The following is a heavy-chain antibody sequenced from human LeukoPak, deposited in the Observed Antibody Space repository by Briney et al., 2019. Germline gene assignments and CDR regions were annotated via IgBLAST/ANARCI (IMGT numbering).Heavy chain of an antibody. V-gene: IGHV3-30*02. Sequence: GGSLRLSCAASGFTFSSYGMHWVRQAPGKGLEWVAFIRYDGSNKYYADSVKGRFTISRDNSKNTLYLQMNSLRAEDTAVYYCAKDYGDRYYFDYWGQGTLVTVSS. J-gene: IGHJ4*02. CDR3: AKDYGDRYYFDY. CDR1: GFTFSSYG. CDR2: IRYDGSNK. D-gene: IGHD4-17*01.